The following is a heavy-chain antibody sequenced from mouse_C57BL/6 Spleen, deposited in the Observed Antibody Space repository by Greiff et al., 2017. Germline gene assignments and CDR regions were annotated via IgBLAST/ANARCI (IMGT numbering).Heavy chain of an antibody. V-gene: IGHV5-4*03. CDR1: GFTFSSYA. J-gene: IGHJ2*01. CDR3: ARAEDYSPYYFDY. Sequence: EVMLVESGGGLVKPGGSLKLSCAASGFTFSSYAMSWVRQTPEKRLEWVATISDGGSYTYYPANVQGRFTISRDNAKNNLYLQMSHLKSEDTAMYYCARAEDYSPYYFDYWGPGTTLTVSS. CDR2: ISDGGSYT. D-gene: IGHD1-1*02.